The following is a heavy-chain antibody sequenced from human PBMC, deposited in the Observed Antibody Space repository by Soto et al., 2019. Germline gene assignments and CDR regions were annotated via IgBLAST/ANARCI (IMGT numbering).Heavy chain of an antibody. CDR1: GYTFTSYG. Sequence: ASVKVSCKASGYTFTSYGISWVRQAPGQGLEWMGWISAYNGNTNYAQTLQGRVTMTTDTATSTAYMELRSLRSDDTAVYYCARDGSAYSGSYYSRHWGQGTLVTVSS. CDR2: ISAYNGNT. V-gene: IGHV1-18*04. D-gene: IGHD1-26*01. J-gene: IGHJ4*02. CDR3: ARDGSAYSGSYYSRH.